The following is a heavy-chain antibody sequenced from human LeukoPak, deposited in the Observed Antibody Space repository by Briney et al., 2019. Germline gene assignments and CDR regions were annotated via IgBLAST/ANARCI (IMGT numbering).Heavy chain of an antibody. CDR2: INTDGSST. J-gene: IGHJ4*02. V-gene: IGHV3-74*01. D-gene: IGHD6-13*01. Sequence: GGSLRLSCAASGFTFSSYWMHWVRQAPGKGLVWVSRINTDGSSTSYADSVKGRFTISRDNTKKSLYLQMNSLRAEDTAVYYCAREGATAGSGYYFDYWGQGSLVTVSS. CDR1: GFTFSSYW. CDR3: AREGATAGSGYYFDY.